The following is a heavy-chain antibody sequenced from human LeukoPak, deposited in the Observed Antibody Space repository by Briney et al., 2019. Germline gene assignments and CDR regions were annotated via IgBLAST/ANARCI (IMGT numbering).Heavy chain of an antibody. CDR1: GGSISSSDYY. D-gene: IGHD3-10*01. Sequence: SETLSLTCTVSGGSISSSDYYWSWIRQLPGKELEWIASINYGGTTSYNPSLKSRVTISVDTSKNQFSLRLSSVTAADTAVYLCARYVVYGSGKYYFDYWGQGSLVTVSS. CDR2: INYGGTT. J-gene: IGHJ4*02. CDR3: ARYVVYGSGKYYFDY. V-gene: IGHV4-39*01.